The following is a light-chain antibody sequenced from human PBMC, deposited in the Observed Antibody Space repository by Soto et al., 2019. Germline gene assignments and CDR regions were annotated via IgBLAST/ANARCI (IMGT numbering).Light chain of an antibody. CDR3: QQYNNWPPMA. CDR1: QSVSSN. Sequence: EIVMTQSPATLSVSPGERATLSCRASQSVSSNLAWYQQKPGQAPRLLIYGASTRATGIPARFSGSGSGTEFTLTISSLQPEDFAVYYCQQYNNWPPMAFGQGTKVEIK. J-gene: IGKJ1*01. V-gene: IGKV3-15*01. CDR2: GAS.